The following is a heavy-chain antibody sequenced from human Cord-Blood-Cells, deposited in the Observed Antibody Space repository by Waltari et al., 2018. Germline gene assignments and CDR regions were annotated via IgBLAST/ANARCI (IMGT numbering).Heavy chain of an antibody. CDR3: ARQGSSSWFWFDP. J-gene: IGHJ5*02. Sequence: QLQLQESAPGLVKPSETLSLTCTVSGGSISSSSSYWRGIRQPPGKGLEWIGSIYYSGSTYYNPSLKSRVTISVDTSKNQFSLKLSSVTAADTAVYYCARQGSSSWFWFDPWGQGTLVTVSS. CDR1: GGSISSSSSY. D-gene: IGHD6-13*01. V-gene: IGHV4-39*01. CDR2: IYYSGST.